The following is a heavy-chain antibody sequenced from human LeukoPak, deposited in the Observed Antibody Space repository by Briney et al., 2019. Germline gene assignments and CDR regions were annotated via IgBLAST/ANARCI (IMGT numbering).Heavy chain of an antibody. CDR3: ARGGTGIAVAGTSPMGVFDI. J-gene: IGHJ3*02. CDR1: GYTFTSYA. CDR2: INTNTGNP. Sequence: ASVKVSCKASGYTFTSYAMNWVRQAPGQGLEWMGWINTNTGNPTYAQGFTGRFVFSLDTSVSTAYLQISSLKAEDTAVYYCARGGTGIAVAGTSPMGVFDIWGQGTMVTVSS. V-gene: IGHV7-4-1*02. D-gene: IGHD6-19*01.